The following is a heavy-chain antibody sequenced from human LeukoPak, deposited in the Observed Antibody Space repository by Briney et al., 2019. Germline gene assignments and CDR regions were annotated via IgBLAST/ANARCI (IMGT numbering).Heavy chain of an antibody. CDR3: ARHIRGTGTTYFDF. CDR1: GGSISSSSYY. CDR2: IYYRGST. D-gene: IGHD1-1*01. J-gene: IGHJ4*02. Sequence: SETLSLTCSVSGGSISSSSYYWGWIRQPPGKGLECIGSIYYRGSTYYNPSLKSRLTISVDTSKNQFSLKLRSVTAVDAAVYCCARHIRGTGTTYFDFWGQGTLVTVSS. V-gene: IGHV4-39*01.